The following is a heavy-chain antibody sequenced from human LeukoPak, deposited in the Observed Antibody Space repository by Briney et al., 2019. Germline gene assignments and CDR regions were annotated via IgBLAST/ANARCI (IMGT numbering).Heavy chain of an antibody. Sequence: GGSLRLSCAASGFTFSSYAMSWVRQAPGKGLEWVSYISSSSSYTNYADSVKGRFTISRDNAKNSLYLQMNSLRAEDTAVYYCARAVRGLVASDLWGRGTLVTVSS. CDR1: GFTFSSYA. CDR3: ARAVRGLVASDL. CDR2: ISSSSSYT. D-gene: IGHD2-21*01. J-gene: IGHJ2*01. V-gene: IGHV3-21*05.